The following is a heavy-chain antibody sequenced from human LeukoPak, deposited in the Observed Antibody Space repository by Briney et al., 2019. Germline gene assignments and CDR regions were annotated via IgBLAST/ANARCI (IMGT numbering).Heavy chain of an antibody. CDR3: ARVFGGYSGYAGSPLFDY. CDR1: GGSISSGGYY. V-gene: IGHV4-31*03. Sequence: PSETLSLTCTVSGGSISSGGYYWSWIRQHPGKGLEWIGYIYYSGSTYYNPSLKSRVTISVDTSKNQFSLKLSSVTAADTAVYYCARVFGGYSGYAGSPLFDYWGQGTLVTVSS. J-gene: IGHJ4*02. CDR2: IYYSGST. D-gene: IGHD5-12*01.